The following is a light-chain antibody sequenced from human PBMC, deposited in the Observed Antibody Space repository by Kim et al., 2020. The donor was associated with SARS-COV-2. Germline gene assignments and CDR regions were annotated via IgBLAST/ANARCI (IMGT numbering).Light chain of an antibody. V-gene: IGLV1-36*01. J-gene: IGLJ3*02. Sequence: RQRVTISCSGSSSTIASNSVNWYRQLPGKAPELLIYYDDLLPSGVSDRFSGSKSGTSASLAISGLQSEDEADYYCASWDDRLKGWVFGGGTQLTV. CDR3: ASWDDRLKGWV. CDR1: SSTIASNS. CDR2: YDD.